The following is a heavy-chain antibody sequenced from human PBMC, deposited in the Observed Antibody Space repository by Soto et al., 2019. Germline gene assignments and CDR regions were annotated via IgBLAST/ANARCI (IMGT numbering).Heavy chain of an antibody. V-gene: IGHV4-39*01. CDR3: ARHSAGYCSGGSCYLYWFDP. Sequence: LSLTCTVSGGSISSSSYYWGWIRQPPGKGLEWIGSIYYSGSTYYNPSLKSRVTISVDTSKNQFSLKLSSVTAADTAVYYCARHSAGYCSGGSCYLYWFDPWGQGTLVTVSS. CDR2: IYYSGST. D-gene: IGHD2-15*01. CDR1: GGSISSSSYY. J-gene: IGHJ5*02.